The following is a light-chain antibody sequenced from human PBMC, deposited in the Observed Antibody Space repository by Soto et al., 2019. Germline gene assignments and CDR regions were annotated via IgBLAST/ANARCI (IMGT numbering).Light chain of an antibody. Sequence: QSVLPQPPSASGTPGQRVTISCSVSSSNIGSNTVNWYQQLPGTAPKLLIYSNNQRPSGVPDRFSGSKSGTSASLAISGLQSEDEADYDCAAWDDSLNGFYVFGTGTKVTVL. V-gene: IGLV1-44*01. CDR2: SNN. CDR1: SSNIGSNT. J-gene: IGLJ1*01. CDR3: AAWDDSLNGFYV.